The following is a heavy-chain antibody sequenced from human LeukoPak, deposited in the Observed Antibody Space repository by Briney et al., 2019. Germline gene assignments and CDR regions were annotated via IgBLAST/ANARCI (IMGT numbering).Heavy chain of an antibody. J-gene: IGHJ6*02. CDR2: IWSDGSNK. CDR3: AGTSSGPERRGMDV. V-gene: IGHV3-33*08. D-gene: IGHD6-19*01. Sequence: PGGSLRLSCVTSGFTFSNHAMHWVRQGPGKGLEWVAVIWSDGSNKYYADSVKGRFTISRDNSKNTLYLQMNSLRAEDTAVYYCAGTSSGPERRGMDVWGQGTTVTVSS. CDR1: GFTFSNHA.